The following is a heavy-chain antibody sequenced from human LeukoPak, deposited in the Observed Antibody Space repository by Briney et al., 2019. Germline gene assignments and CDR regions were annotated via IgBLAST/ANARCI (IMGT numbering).Heavy chain of an antibody. CDR1: GFTFSSNW. D-gene: IGHD2-15*01. CDR3: ARDRTWYSN. V-gene: IGHV3-7*01. J-gene: IGHJ4*02. CDR2: IKQDGSEK. Sequence: GGSLRLSCAASGFTFSSNWMSWVRQAPGKGLEWVANIKQDGSEKYHVDSVKGRFTISRDNAKNSLYLQMNSLRAEDTAVYYCARDRTWYSNWGQGTWSPSPQ.